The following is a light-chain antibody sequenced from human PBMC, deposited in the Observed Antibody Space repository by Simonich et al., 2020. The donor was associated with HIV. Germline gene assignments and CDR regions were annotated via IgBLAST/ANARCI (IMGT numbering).Light chain of an antibody. CDR2: GAS. J-gene: IGKJ4*01. CDR3: QQYGSSPVT. Sequence: EIVLMQSPATLSVSPGERATPSCRASQSISSSLAWYQQKPGQAPRLLIHGASTRATGIPARFSGSGYGTEFTLTISSMQSEDFAVYYCQQYGSSPVTFGGGTKVEIK. V-gene: IGKV3D-15*02. CDR1: QSISSS.